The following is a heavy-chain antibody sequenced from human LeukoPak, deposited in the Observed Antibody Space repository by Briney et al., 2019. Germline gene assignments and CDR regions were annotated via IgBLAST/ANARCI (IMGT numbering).Heavy chain of an antibody. V-gene: IGHV3-48*01. CDR2: ISGSSTTK. J-gene: IGHJ3*02. CDR3: ARGASTTMAHDAFDI. Sequence: PGGSLRLSCTASEFSFSNYSMNWVRQAPGKGLEWLSYISGSSTTKYYADSVKGRFTISRDNSKNTLYLQMNSLRAEDTAVYYCARGASTTMAHDAFDIWGQGTMVTVSS. D-gene: IGHD3-10*01. CDR1: EFSFSNYS.